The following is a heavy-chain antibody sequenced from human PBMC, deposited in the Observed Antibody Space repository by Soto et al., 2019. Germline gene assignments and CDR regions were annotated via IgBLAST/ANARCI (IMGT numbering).Heavy chain of an antibody. CDR1: GDSIISGGYY. V-gene: IGHV4-31*02. J-gene: IGHJ4*02. CDR3: ARGHLTGLSTFHY. CDR2: IYYSGST. Sequence: QVQLQESGPGLVKPSQTLSLTCSVSGDSIISGGYYWNWIRQHPGTGLEWIGHIYYSGSTYYTPSLKSRITISVDASKNQFSLNLRSVTAADTAVYYCARGHLTGLSTFHYWGQGALVTVSS. D-gene: IGHD3-10*01.